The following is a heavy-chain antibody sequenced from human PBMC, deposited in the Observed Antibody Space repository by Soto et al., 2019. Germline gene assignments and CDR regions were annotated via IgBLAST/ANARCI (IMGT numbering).Heavy chain of an antibody. V-gene: IGHV3-11*01. CDR2: ISSSGGTI. D-gene: IGHD5-18*01. CDR1: GFTFSDDY. CDR3: ARASSPRDPWLDY. Sequence: GGSLRLSCGASGFTFSDDYMSWIRQAPGKGLEWVSYISSSGGTIYYADSVKGRFTISRDNAKNSLFLQMNGLRADDTAVYYCARASSPRDPWLDYWGQGTLVTVSS. J-gene: IGHJ4*02.